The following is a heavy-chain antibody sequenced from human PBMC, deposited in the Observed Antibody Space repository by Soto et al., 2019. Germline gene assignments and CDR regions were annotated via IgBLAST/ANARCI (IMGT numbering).Heavy chain of an antibody. D-gene: IGHD6-25*01. V-gene: IGHV3-13*01. J-gene: IGHJ6*03. CDR3: ARGGKYYYMDV. Sequence: GGSLRLSCAASGFTFSTYDMHWVRQATGKGLEWVSGIGTAGDTYYPGSVKGRFTISRENATNSLYLQMNSLRAGDTAVYYCARGGKYYYMDVWGKGTTVTVSS. CDR1: GFTFSTYD. CDR2: IGTAGDT.